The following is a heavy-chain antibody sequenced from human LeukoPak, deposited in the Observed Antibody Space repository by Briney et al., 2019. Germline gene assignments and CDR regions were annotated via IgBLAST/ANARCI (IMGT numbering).Heavy chain of an antibody. J-gene: IGHJ4*02. Sequence: PGGSLRLSCAASGFTFDDYTMHWVRQAPGKGLEWVSLISWDGGSTYYADSVKGRFTISRDNSKNSLYLQMNSLRTEDTALYYCAKDSYDSSGYYYWGGFDYWGQGTLVTVSS. CDR3: AKDSYDSSGYYYWGGFDY. CDR2: ISWDGGST. D-gene: IGHD3-22*01. CDR1: GFTFDDYT. V-gene: IGHV3-43*01.